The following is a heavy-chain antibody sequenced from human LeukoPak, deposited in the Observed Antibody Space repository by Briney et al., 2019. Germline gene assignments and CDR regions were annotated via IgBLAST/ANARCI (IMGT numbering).Heavy chain of an antibody. J-gene: IGHJ3*02. V-gene: IGHV3-23*01. CDR2: ISGSGAST. D-gene: IGHD5-24*01. CDR1: GFTFSSYA. CDR3: ARGRDGYNLVDAFDI. Sequence: GGSLRLSCAASGFTFSSYAMSWVRQAPGKGLEWVSGISGSGASTYYADSVKGRFTISRDNSKNTLYLQMNSLRAEDTAVYYCARGRDGYNLVDAFDIWGQGIMVTVSS.